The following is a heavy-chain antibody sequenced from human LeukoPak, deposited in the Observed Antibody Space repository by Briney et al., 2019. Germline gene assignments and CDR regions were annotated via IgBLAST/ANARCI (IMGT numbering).Heavy chain of an antibody. V-gene: IGHV4-59*08. CDR2: IYYSGST. J-gene: IGHJ5*02. Sequence: SETLSLTCTVSGGSISSYYWSWIRQPPGKGLEWIGYIYYSGSTNYNPSLKSRVTISVDTSKNQFSLKLSSVTAADTAVYYCARELNYYDSSFRFDPWGQGTLVTVSS. CDR3: ARELNYYDSSFRFDP. D-gene: IGHD3-22*01. CDR1: GGSISSYY.